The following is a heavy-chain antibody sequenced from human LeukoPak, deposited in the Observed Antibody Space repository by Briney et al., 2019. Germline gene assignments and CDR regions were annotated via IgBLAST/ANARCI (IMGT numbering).Heavy chain of an antibody. V-gene: IGHV4-34*01. Sequence: PSETLSLTCAVSGGSFSGYYWTWIRQPPGKGLEWIGEINHSGSANYNPSLKSRVTISLDTSKNQFSLKLSSVTAADTAVYYCARGESDWFDPWGQGTLVTVSS. CDR1: GGSFSGYY. CDR3: ARGESDWFDP. CDR2: INHSGSA. J-gene: IGHJ5*02.